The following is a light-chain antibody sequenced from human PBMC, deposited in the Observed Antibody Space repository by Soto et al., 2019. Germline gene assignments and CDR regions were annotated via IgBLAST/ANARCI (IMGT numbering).Light chain of an antibody. J-gene: IGKJ3*01. V-gene: IGKV1-5*03. CDR3: QQYSSYLFT. CDR1: QSISSW. Sequence: DIQMTQSPSTLSASVGDRVTITCRASQSISSWLAWYQQKPGKAPKLLIYKASTFESGVPSRFSGSGSGTEFTLTISSLQPDDFATYYCQQYSSYLFTFGPGTKVDIK. CDR2: KAS.